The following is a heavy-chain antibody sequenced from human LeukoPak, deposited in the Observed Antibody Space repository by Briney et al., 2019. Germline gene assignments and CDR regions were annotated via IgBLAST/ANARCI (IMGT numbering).Heavy chain of an antibody. V-gene: IGHV4-59*01. CDR2: IYYSGST. CDR1: GGSTSSYY. CDR3: ARTVSYYDILTGYSYYFDY. Sequence: PSETLSLTCTVSGGSTSSYYWSWVRQPPGKGQKWIGYIYYSGSTNYNPSLKSRVTISVDTSKNQFSLKLSSVTAADTAVYYCARTVSYYDILTGYSYYFDYWGQGTLVTVSS. J-gene: IGHJ4*02. D-gene: IGHD3-9*01.